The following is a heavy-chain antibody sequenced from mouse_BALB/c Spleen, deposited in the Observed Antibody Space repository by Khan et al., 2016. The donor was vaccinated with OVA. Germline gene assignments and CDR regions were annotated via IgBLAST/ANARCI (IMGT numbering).Heavy chain of an antibody. CDR1: GYTFTSYT. D-gene: IGHD2-14*01. J-gene: IGHJ3*01. V-gene: IGHV1-4*01. CDR2: INPSNGYT. Sequence: VQLQESGAELARPGASVKMSCKASGYTFTSYTIHWIKKRPGQGLEWIGYINPSNGYTNYNQKFKDKATLTTDKCSTTAYLQLSSRRSDDAAIDNCVRDGAYHRNDGWFAYWGQGTLVTVSA. CDR3: VRDGAYHRNDGWFAY.